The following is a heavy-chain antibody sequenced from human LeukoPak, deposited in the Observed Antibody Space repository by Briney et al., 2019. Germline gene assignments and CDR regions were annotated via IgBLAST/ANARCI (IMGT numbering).Heavy chain of an antibody. CDR1: GYSFTCYY. Sequence: ASVKVSCKASGYSFTCYYIHWVRQGPGQGLEWMGWINPDGGVTKSSQKFQGRVTMTRDKSINTVYMELSGLTSDDTALYYCARGPNHYYYMDFWGKGTTVSVSS. V-gene: IGHV1-2*02. D-gene: IGHD2-8*01. CDR2: INPDGGVT. J-gene: IGHJ6*03. CDR3: ARGPNHYYYMDF.